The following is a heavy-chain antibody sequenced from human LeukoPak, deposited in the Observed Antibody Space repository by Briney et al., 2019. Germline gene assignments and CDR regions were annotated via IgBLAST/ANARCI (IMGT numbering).Heavy chain of an antibody. V-gene: IGHV4-59*01. CDR2: TYHSGST. CDR3: ARTTGSLRHFDY. CDR1: GGSSSSDY. J-gene: IGHJ4*02. D-gene: IGHD1-26*01. Sequence: SETLSLTCTVSGGSSSSDYWSWIRQPPGKGLEWIGYTYHSGSTNYNPSLKSRVIISKDTSKNQFSLKLSSVTAADTAMYYCARTTGSLRHFDYWGQGILVTVSS.